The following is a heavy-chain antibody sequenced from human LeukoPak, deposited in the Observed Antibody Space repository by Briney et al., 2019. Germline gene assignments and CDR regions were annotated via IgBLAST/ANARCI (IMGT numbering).Heavy chain of an antibody. Sequence: PSETLSLTCAVYGGSFSGYYWSWIRQPPGKGLEWIGEINHSGSTNYNPSLKSRVTISVDTSKNQFSLKLSSVTAADTAVYYCARSVLIVNIVATITRKFSRFDYWGQGTLVTVSS. CDR2: INHSGST. CDR1: GGSFSGYY. CDR3: ARSVLIVNIVATITRKFSRFDY. D-gene: IGHD5-12*01. V-gene: IGHV4-34*01. J-gene: IGHJ4*02.